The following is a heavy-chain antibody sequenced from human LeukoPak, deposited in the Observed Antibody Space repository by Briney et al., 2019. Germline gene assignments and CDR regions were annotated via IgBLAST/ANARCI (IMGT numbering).Heavy chain of an antibody. J-gene: IGHJ4*02. D-gene: IGHD3-10*01. Sequence: GGSLRLSCAASGFTFRNYVIHWVRQAPGKGLEWVAVTSSDLNVKFYADSVKGRFTISRDNSRSTLYLQMNSLRPEDTAIYYCAREGYYGSGSPPSLYFDYWGQGTLVTVSS. CDR2: TSSDLNVK. CDR3: AREGYYGSGSPPSLYFDY. CDR1: GFTFRNYV. V-gene: IGHV3-30-3*01.